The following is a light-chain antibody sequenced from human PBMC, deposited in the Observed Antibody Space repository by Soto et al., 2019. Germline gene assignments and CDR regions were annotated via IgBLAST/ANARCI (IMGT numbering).Light chain of an antibody. J-gene: IGKJ1*01. CDR1: QSVSSN. Sequence: EIVMTQSPATLSVSPGERATLSCRASQSVSSNLAWYQQKPGQAPRLLIYGASTRATGFPARFSGSGSGTEFTLTISSLQSEDFAVYFCQQHNNWPLTFGQGTKVDIK. V-gene: IGKV3-15*01. CDR3: QQHNNWPLT. CDR2: GAS.